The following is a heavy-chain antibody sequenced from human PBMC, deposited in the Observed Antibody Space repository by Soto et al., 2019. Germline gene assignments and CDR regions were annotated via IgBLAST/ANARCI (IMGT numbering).Heavy chain of an antibody. CDR1: GGTFSSYA. D-gene: IGHD5-18*01. V-gene: IGHV1-69*06. CDR3: ARGAYSYGRGAYYYYGMDV. Sequence: ASVKVSGKASGGTFSSYAISWVRQAPGQGLEWMGGIIPIFGTANYAQKFQGRVTITADKSTSTAYMELSSLRSEDTAVYYCARGAYSYGRGAYYYYGMDVWGQGTTVTVSS. J-gene: IGHJ6*02. CDR2: IIPIFGTA.